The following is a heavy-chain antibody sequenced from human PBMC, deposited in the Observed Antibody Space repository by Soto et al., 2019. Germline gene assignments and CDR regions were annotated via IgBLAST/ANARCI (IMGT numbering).Heavy chain of an antibody. CDR3: ARHKSTVSLLDQ. Sequence: PSETLSLTCTASGDSISPYYWSWIRQPPGKGLEWIGFIYSFGSTNYNASLESRVTMSVDTSKNQVSLKLTSVTAADTAVYYCARHKSTVSLLDQWGQGILVTVSS. V-gene: IGHV4-59*08. CDR1: GDSISPYY. CDR2: IYSFGST. D-gene: IGHD4-17*01. J-gene: IGHJ4*02.